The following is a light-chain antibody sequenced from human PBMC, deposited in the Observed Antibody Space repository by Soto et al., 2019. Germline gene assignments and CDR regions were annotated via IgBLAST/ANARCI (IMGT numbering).Light chain of an antibody. CDR1: QSVSSY. CDR3: QQRSNWPLT. CDR2: DAS. V-gene: IGKV3-11*01. J-gene: IGKJ5*01. Sequence: IVLTQSPATLSLSPWERATLSCGASQSVSSYLAWYQQKPGQAPRLPIYDASNRATGIPARFSGSGSGTDFTLTISSLETEDFAVYYCQQRSNWPLTFGQGTRLEIK.